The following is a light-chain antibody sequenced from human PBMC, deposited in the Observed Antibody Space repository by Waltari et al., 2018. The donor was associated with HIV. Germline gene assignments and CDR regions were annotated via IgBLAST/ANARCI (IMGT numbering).Light chain of an antibody. CDR1: ALPKKY. CDR2: EDS. CDR3: YSTDNSLNGV. J-gene: IGLJ3*02. Sequence: SYELTQPPSVSVSPGQPAKIPCSGDALPKKYAYWYQQKSGQAPVLVIYEDSKRPSGIPERFSGSSSGTMATLTLSEVQVDDEADYYCYSTDNSLNGVFGGGTKLTVL. V-gene: IGLV3-10*01.